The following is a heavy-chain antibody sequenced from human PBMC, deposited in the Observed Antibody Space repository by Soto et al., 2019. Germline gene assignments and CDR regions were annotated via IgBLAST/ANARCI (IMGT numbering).Heavy chain of an antibody. CDR2: IYSSGST. V-gene: IGHV4-39*01. Sequence: QLQLQESGPGLVRPSETLSLTCTVSGGSISSSSYYWGWIRQPPGKGLEWIGSIYSSGSTYYNPSLKSRVTISVDTSKNQFSLKLSSVTAVDTAVHYCATPVSSGYQAFEVWGQGTMVTVSS. D-gene: IGHD3-22*01. CDR1: GGSISSSSYY. J-gene: IGHJ3*01. CDR3: ATPVSSGYQAFEV.